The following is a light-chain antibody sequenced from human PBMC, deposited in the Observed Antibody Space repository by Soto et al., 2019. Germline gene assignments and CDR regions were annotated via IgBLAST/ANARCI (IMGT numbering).Light chain of an antibody. CDR3: QSYDSSNYVV. CDR1: SGSIASNY. V-gene: IGLV6-57*01. J-gene: IGLJ2*01. CDR2: DDN. Sequence: NFMLTQPHSVSASPGKTVTIACTRSSGSIASNYVQWYQQRPGSSPTTVIYDDNQRPSGVPDRFSGSIDSSSSSASLTISGLKTEDEADYYCQSYDSSNYVVFGGGTKLTVL.